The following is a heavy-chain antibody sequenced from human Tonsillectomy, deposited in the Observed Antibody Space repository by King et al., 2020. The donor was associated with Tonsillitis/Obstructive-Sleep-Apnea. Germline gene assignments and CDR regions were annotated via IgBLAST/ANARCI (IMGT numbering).Heavy chain of an antibody. D-gene: IGHD1-1*01. Sequence: VQLVESGGGLVKPGGSLRLSCAASGFTFGSYRMNWVRQAPGKGLEWVSSISRSSSYMYYADSVKGRFTISRDNAKNSLYLQMNRLRAEDTAVYYCGGDGENWTDYSYGAQGPLVTAS. V-gene: IGHV3-21*06. J-gene: IGHJ4*02. CDR2: ISRSSSYM. CDR1: GFTFGSYR. CDR3: GGDGENWTDYSY.